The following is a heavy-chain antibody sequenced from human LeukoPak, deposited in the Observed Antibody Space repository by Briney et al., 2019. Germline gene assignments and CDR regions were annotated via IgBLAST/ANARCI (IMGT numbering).Heavy chain of an antibody. J-gene: IGHJ3*02. D-gene: IGHD3-9*01. CDR2: ISGSGGST. CDR3: AKDLYPSYDILTGYYGGAFDI. Sequence: GGSLRLSCAASGFTFSSYAMGWVRQAPGKGLEWVSAISGSGGSTYYADSVKGRFTISRDNSKNTLYLQMNSLRAEDTAVYYCAKDLYPSYDILTGYYGGAFDIWGQGTMVTVSS. CDR1: GFTFSSYA. V-gene: IGHV3-23*01.